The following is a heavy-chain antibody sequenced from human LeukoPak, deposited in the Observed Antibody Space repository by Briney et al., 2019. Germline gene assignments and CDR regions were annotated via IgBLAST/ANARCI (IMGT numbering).Heavy chain of an antibody. CDR3: ARAGPPTYGDYDDYYYGMDV. CDR1: GFTFSSYA. J-gene: IGHJ6*02. D-gene: IGHD4-17*01. V-gene: IGHV3-64*01. CDR2: ISSNGGST. Sequence: GGSLRLSCAASGFTFSSYAMHWVRQAPGKGLEYVSAISSNGGSTYYANSVKGRFTISRDNSKNTLYLQMGSLRAEDMAVYYCARAGPPTYGDYDDYYYGMDVWGQGTTVTVSS.